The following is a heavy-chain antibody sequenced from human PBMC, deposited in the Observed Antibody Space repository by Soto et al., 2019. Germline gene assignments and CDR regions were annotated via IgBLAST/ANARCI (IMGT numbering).Heavy chain of an antibody. CDR1: GYTFTSYA. J-gene: IGHJ6*02. D-gene: IGHD2-21*02. V-gene: IGHV1-3*05. CDR3: ARVGAYCGGDCYSSYYGMDV. Sequence: QVQLVQSGAEEKKPGASVKVSCKASGYTFTSYAMHWVRQAPGQRLEWMGWINAGNGNTKYSQKFQGRVTITRDTSASTAYRELSSLRSEDTAVYYCARVGAYCGGDCYSSYYGMDVWGQGTTVTVSS. CDR2: INAGNGNT.